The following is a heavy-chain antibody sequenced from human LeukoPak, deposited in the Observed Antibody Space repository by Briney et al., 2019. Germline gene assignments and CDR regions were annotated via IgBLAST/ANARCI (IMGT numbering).Heavy chain of an antibody. CDR2: INPNSGGT. D-gene: IGHD6-19*01. CDR1: GYTFTGYY. J-gene: IGHJ4*02. CDR3: FLAGPLEGGY. Sequence: ASVKVSCKASGYTFTGYYMHWVRQAPGQGLEWMGWINPNSGGTNYAQKFQGRVTMTRDTSIITAYMELSRLRSDDTAVYYCFLAGPLEGGYWGQGTLVTVSS. V-gene: IGHV1-2*02.